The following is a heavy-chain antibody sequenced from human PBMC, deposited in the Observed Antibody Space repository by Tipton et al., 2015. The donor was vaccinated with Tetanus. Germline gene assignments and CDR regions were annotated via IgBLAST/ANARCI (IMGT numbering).Heavy chain of an antibody. V-gene: IGHV1-69*06. D-gene: IGHD2-21*02. CDR1: GGTFTTSA. CDR2: ISPIFGTT. CDR3: ARDVTSRGFVVVTAWSDY. Sequence: QLVQSGPEVKRPGSSVEVSCRTSGGTFTTSAITWVRQAPGQGLDWMGGISPIFGTTKYAQKFQGRLTITADKSTNTASMELRSLNSDDTAVYYCARDVTSRGFVVVTAWSDYWGQGTLVTVSS. J-gene: IGHJ4*02.